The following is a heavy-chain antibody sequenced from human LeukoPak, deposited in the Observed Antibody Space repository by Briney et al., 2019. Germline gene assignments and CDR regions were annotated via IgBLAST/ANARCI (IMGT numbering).Heavy chain of an antibody. V-gene: IGHV1-69*04. Sequence: SVKVSCKASGGTFDNSAINWVRQTPGQGLEWMGRIIPILNIPNYAQKLQGRVTIAADKSTSTAYMELSSLRSDDTAVYYCASFSDFWSGYYTSYYYYYMDVRGKGTTVTVSS. CDR2: IIPILNIP. CDR3: ASFSDFWSGYYTSYYYYYMDV. CDR1: GGTFDNSA. J-gene: IGHJ6*03. D-gene: IGHD3-3*01.